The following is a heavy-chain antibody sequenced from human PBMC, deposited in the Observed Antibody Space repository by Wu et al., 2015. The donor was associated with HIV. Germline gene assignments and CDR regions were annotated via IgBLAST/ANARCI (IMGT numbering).Heavy chain of an antibody. CDR3: ARGKDYVWGTYRHDAFDI. D-gene: IGHD3-16*02. Sequence: QVQLQESGPGLVKPSETLSLTCVVSGTSVSSDYYWGWIRQTPGKGLEWIGTLYHTGSTYYNPSLKSRVTISVDTSQNHFSLKLNSVTAADTAVYYCARGKDYVWGTYRHDAFDIWGQGTMVTVSS. V-gene: IGHV4-38-2*01. J-gene: IGHJ3*02. CDR2: LYHTGST. CDR1: GTSVSSDYY.